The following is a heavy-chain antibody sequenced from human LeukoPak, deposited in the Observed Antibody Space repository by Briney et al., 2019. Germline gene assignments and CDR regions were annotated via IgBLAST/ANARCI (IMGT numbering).Heavy chain of an antibody. V-gene: IGHV3-9*01. J-gene: IGHJ5*02. D-gene: IGHD2-21*02. Sequence: GRSLRLSCAASGFTFDDYAMHWVRQAPGKGLEWVSGISWNSGSIGYADSVKGRFTISRDNAKNSLYLQMNSLRAEDTAVYYCARQDCGGDCSLGPWGQGTLVTVSS. CDR1: GFTFDDYA. CDR3: ARQDCGGDCSLGP. CDR2: ISWNSGSI.